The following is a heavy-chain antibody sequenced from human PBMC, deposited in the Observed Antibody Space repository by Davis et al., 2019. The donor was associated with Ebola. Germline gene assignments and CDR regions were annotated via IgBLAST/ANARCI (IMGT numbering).Heavy chain of an antibody. V-gene: IGHV1-69*13. J-gene: IGHJ4*02. D-gene: IGHD2-2*01. CDR3: ARDLLVPAANPEIAAATTDASYYFDY. CDR2: IIPIFGTA. Sequence: SVKVSCKASGGTFSSYAISWVRQAPGQGLEWMGGIIPIFGTANYAQKFQGRVTITADESTSTAYMELSSLRSEDTAVYYCARDLLVPAANPEIAAATTDASYYFDYWGQGTLVTVSS. CDR1: GGTFSSYA.